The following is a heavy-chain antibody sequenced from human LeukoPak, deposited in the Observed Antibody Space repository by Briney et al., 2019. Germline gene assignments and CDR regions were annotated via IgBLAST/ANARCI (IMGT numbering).Heavy chain of an antibody. J-gene: IGHJ4*02. V-gene: IGHV3-48*01. CDR3: AREQWLVRGFDY. Sequence: PGGPLRLSCAASGFTFSSYSMNWVRQAPGEGLEWVSYISSSSSTIYSADPVKGRFPISRDNAKNSLYLQMNSLRAEDTAVYYCAREQWLVRGFDYWGQGTLVTVSS. CDR1: GFTFSSYS. D-gene: IGHD6-19*01. CDR2: ISSSSSTI.